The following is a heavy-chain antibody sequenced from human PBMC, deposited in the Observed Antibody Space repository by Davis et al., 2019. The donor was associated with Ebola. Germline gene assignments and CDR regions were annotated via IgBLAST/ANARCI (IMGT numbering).Heavy chain of an antibody. J-gene: IGHJ4*02. D-gene: IGHD3-16*01. CDR2: MNPNSGNT. V-gene: IGHV1-8*01. CDR3: ARRRAGGGVYYFDY. CDR1: GYIFTDYD. Sequence: ASVKVSCKASGYIFTDYDINWVRQAPGQGLEWMGWMNPNSGNTGYAQKFQDRVTMTRNTSISAAYMELSSLRSEDTAVYYCARRRAGGGVYYFDYRGQGTLVTVSS.